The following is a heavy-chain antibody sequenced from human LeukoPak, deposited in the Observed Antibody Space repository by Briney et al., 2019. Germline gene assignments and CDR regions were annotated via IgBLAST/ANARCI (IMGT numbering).Heavy chain of an antibody. J-gene: IGHJ5*02. CDR1: GGSFSGYY. CDR3: ARAGIMITFGGVIARYNWFDP. CDR2: INHSGST. V-gene: IGHV4-34*01. D-gene: IGHD3-16*02. Sequence: SETLSLTCAVYGGSFSGYYWSWIRQPPGKGLEWIGEINHSGSTNYNPSLKSRVTISVDTSKNQFSLKLSSVTAADTAVYYCARAGIMITFGGVIARYNWFDPWGQGTLVTVSS.